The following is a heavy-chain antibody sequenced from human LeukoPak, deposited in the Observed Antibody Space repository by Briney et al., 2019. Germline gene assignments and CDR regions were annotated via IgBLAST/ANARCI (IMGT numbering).Heavy chain of an antibody. J-gene: IGHJ5*02. CDR3: ARVFRGAVTSNWFDP. CDR1: GASMNGHY. Sequence: AETLSLTCSVSGASMNGHYWTWIRLSPGKGLEWIGYISDSGSTSYNPSLRSRVIMALEASKTEFSLRLNSVTVADTAVYYCARVFRGAVTSNWFDPWGQGTLVTVSS. D-gene: IGHD3-3*01. CDR2: ISDSGST. V-gene: IGHV4-59*11.